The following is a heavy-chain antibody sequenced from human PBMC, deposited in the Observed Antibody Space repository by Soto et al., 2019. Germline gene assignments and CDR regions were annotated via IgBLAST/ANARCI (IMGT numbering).Heavy chain of an antibody. J-gene: IGHJ6*02. D-gene: IGHD2-2*01. V-gene: IGHV1-69*02. Sequence: QVQLVQSGAEVKKPGSSVKVSCKASGGTFSSYTISWVRQAPGQGLEWMGRIIPILGIANYAQKFQGRVTITADKATSTAYMELSSLRSEDTAVYYCARGPIGYGSSTSCSDPYYYYGMDVWGQGTTVTVSS. CDR3: ARGPIGYGSSTSCSDPYYYYGMDV. CDR2: IIPILGIA. CDR1: GGTFSSYT.